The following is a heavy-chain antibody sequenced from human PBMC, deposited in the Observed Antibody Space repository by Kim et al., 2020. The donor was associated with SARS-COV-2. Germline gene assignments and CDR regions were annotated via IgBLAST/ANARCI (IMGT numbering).Heavy chain of an antibody. J-gene: IGHJ4*02. CDR2: IYYSGST. CDR3: ARTLLGVVKTFDY. D-gene: IGHD2-21*01. Sequence: SETLSLTCTVSGGSISSGGYYWSWIRQHPGKGLEWIGYIYYSGSTYYNPSLKSRVSISVDTSKNQFSLKLSSVTAADTAIYYCARTLLGVVKTFDYWGQGTLVTVSS. CDR1: GGSISSGGYY. V-gene: IGHV4-31*03.